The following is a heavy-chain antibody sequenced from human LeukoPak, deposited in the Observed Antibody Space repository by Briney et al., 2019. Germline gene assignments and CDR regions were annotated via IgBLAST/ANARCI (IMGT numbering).Heavy chain of an antibody. J-gene: IGHJ4*02. D-gene: IGHD5-18*01. CDR2: IYYSGST. CDR1: GGSISSGGYY. CDR3: ARSQRGYSYVFDY. Sequence: SQTLSLTCTVSGGSISSGGYYWSWIRQHPGKGLEWIGYIYYSGSTYYNPSLKSRVTISVDTCKNQFSLKLSSVTAADTAVYYCARSQRGYSYVFDYWGQGTLVTVSS. V-gene: IGHV4-31*03.